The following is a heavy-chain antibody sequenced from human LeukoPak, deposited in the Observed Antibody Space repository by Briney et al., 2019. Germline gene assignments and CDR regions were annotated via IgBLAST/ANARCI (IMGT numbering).Heavy chain of an antibody. V-gene: IGHV3-7*01. D-gene: IGHD3-22*01. CDR2: IKYDGSAK. Sequence: GGSLRLSCAASGFTFSSYSMNWVRQAPGKGLEWVANIKYDGSAKYYVDSVKGRFIISRDNAKNSLYLQMNSLRDEDTAVYYCASSHDSSGNDWGQGTLVTVYS. CDR1: GFTFSSYS. J-gene: IGHJ4*02. CDR3: ASSHDSSGND.